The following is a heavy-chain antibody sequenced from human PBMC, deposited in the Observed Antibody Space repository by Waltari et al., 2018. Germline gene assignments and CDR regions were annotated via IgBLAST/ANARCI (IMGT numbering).Heavy chain of an antibody. CDR3: ARVATKTYSSPVPGRPYYYGMDV. D-gene: IGHD3-22*01. Sequence: EEQLVESGGGLAQPGESLRLSCAASGFTFSRYWMDWVRQAPGKGLVWVSRINSDVSSTTYADSVKGRFTISRDNGKNTLYVQMNRLRPEDTAVYYCARVATKTYSSPVPGRPYYYGMDVWGQGTTVTVSS. V-gene: IGHV3-74*01. CDR1: GFTFSRYW. J-gene: IGHJ6*02. CDR2: INSDVSST.